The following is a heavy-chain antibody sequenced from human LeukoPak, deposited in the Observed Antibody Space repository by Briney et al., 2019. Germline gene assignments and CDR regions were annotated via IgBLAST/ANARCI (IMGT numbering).Heavy chain of an antibody. D-gene: IGHD4-23*01. CDR2: IYTSGST. J-gene: IGHJ3*02. CDR3: ARRLGLRWDLQAFDI. CDR1: GGSISSGSYY. V-gene: IGHV4-61*02. Sequence: SQTLSLTCTVSGGSISSGSYYWSWIRQPAGKGLEWIGRIYTSGSTNYNPSLKSRVTISVDTSKNQFSLKLSSVTAADTAVYYCARRLGLRWDLQAFDIWGQGTVVTVPS.